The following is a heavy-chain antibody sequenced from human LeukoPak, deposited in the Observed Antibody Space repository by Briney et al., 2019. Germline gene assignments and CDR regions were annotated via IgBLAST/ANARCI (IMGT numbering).Heavy chain of an antibody. CDR2: IYTSGST. CDR3: ARSSHLHSSGWYAGAFDI. D-gene: IGHD6-19*01. CDR1: GGSISSYY. J-gene: IGHJ3*02. Sequence: SETLSLTCTVSGGSISSYYWSWIRQPAGKGLEWIGRIYTSGSTNYNPSLKSRVTMSVDTSKNQFSLKLSSATAADTAVYYCARSSHLHSSGWYAGAFDIWGQGTMVTVSS. V-gene: IGHV4-4*07.